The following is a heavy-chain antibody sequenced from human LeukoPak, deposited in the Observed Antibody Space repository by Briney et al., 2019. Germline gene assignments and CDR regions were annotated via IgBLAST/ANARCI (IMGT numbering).Heavy chain of an antibody. CDR2: ISTSGSTI. V-gene: IGHV3-48*03. D-gene: IGHD6-19*01. CDR3: ARDHSSGWYSDYFDY. J-gene: IGHJ4*02. CDR1: GITFSSYE. Sequence: PGGSLRLSCVVSGITFSSYEMNWVRQAPGKGLEWVSYISTSGSTIYYADSVKGRFTISRDNAKNSLYLQMNSLRAEDTAVYYCARDHSSGWYSDYFDYWGQGTLVTVSS.